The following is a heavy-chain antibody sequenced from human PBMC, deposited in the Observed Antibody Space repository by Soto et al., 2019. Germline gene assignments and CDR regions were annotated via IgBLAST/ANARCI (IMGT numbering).Heavy chain of an antibody. CDR1: GGSISSYY. Sequence: QVQLQESGPGLVKPSETLSLTCTVSGGSISSYYWSWIRQSPGKGLEWIGYVYHSGSTSYNPSLKCRVTISVDTSKNQLSLKLSAVTAADTAVYYCARGIRVYATGYYCMDVWGKGATVTVSS. D-gene: IGHD2-8*01. CDR3: ARGIRVYATGYYCMDV. CDR2: VYHSGST. J-gene: IGHJ6*03. V-gene: IGHV4-59*01.